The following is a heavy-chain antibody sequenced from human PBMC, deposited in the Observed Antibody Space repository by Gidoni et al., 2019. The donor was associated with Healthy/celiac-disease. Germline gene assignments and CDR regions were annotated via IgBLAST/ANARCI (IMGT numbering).Heavy chain of an antibody. Sequence: QVQLVESGGGVVQPGRYLRLSCAASGFTFSSYAMHGVRQAPGKGLEWVAVISYDGSNKYYADSVKGRFTISRDNSKNTLYLQMNSLRAEDTAVYYCAGSHPVGYSSGWYYYYYGMDVWGQGTTVTVSS. J-gene: IGHJ6*02. V-gene: IGHV3-30-3*01. CDR2: ISYDGSNK. CDR1: GFTFSSYA. D-gene: IGHD6-19*01. CDR3: AGSHPVGYSSGWYYYYYGMDV.